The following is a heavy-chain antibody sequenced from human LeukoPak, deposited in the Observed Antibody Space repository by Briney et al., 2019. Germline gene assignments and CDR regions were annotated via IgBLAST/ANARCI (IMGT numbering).Heavy chain of an antibody. Sequence: PGGSLRLSCVASGFTFSNYWMSWVRPAPGEGLEWVANIQEDGSQKDYVDSVKGRFTISRDNAKNSVYLQMNSLRVEDTAVYYCVSQQVVPHWGQGTRVTVSS. CDR1: GFTFSNYW. J-gene: IGHJ1*01. CDR3: VSQQVVPH. D-gene: IGHD6-13*01. V-gene: IGHV3-7*01. CDR2: IQEDGSQK.